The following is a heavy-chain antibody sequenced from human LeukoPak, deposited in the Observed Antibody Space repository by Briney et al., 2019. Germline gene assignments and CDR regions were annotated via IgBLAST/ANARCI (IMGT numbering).Heavy chain of an antibody. CDR2: IYYSGST. V-gene: IGHV4-30-4*01. D-gene: IGHD3-10*01. Sequence: SVTLSLTCTVSGGSISSGDYYWSWIRQPPGKGLEWIGYIYYSGSTYYNPSLKSRVIISVDTSKNQFSLKLSSVTAADTAVYYCAREKSGSYYENFDYWGQGTLVTVSS. CDR1: GGSISSGDYY. J-gene: IGHJ4*02. CDR3: AREKSGSYYENFDY.